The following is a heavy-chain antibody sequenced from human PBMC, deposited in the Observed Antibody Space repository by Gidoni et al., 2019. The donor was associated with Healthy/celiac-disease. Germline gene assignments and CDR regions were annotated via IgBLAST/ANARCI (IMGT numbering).Heavy chain of an antibody. D-gene: IGHD2-15*01. CDR2: IYYCGST. CDR3: ARLVIVVVLSSTEENFDY. V-gene: IGHV4-39*01. Sequence: QLQLQESGPGLVKPSETLSLTCTVSGGSISSSSYYWGWIRQPPGKGLEWIGSIYYCGSTYYNPSLKSRVTISVDTSKNQFSLKLSSVTAADTAVYYCARLVIVVVLSSTEENFDYWGQGTLVTVSS. CDR1: GGSISSSSYY. J-gene: IGHJ4*02.